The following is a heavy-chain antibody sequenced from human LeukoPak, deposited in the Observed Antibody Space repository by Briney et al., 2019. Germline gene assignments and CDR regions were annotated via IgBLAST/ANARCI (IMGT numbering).Heavy chain of an antibody. CDR2: IYSGGST. CDR3: ARDSGSWYYYYYGMDV. D-gene: IGHD6-13*01. J-gene: IGHJ6*02. V-gene: IGHV3-53*01. Sequence: GGSLRLSCAASGFTVSSNYMSWVRQAPGKGLEWVSVIYSGGSTYYADSVKGRFTISRDNSKNTLHLQMNSLRAEDTAVYYCARDSGSWYYYYYGMDVWGQGTTVTVSS. CDR1: GFTVSSNY.